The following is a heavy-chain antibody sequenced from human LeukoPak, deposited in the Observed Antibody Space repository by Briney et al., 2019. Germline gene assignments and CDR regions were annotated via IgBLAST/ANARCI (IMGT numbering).Heavy chain of an antibody. J-gene: IGHJ6*02. CDR2: IIPIFGTP. V-gene: IGHV1-69*13. CDR3: ASRDCGGDCYSSYYYYYGMDV. D-gene: IGHD2-21*02. CDR1: GGTFSRYA. Sequence: ASVTVSCKASGGTFSRYAISWVRQAPGQGLEWMGGIIPIFGTPNYAQKFQGRVTITADESTSTAYMELSSLRSEDTAVYCCASRDCGGDCYSSYYYYYGMDVWGQGTTVTVSS.